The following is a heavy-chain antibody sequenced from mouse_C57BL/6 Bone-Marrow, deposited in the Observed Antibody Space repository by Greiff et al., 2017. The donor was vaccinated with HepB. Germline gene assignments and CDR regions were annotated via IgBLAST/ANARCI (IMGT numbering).Heavy chain of an antibody. J-gene: IGHJ3*01. CDR2: IWSGGST. Sequence: QVQLKQSGPGLVQPSQSLSITCTVSGFSLTSYGVHWVRQSPGKGLEWLGVIWSGGSTDYNAAFISRLSISNDNSKSQVFFKMNSLQADDTAIYYCARRGGSSLAWFAYWGQGTLVTVSA. CDR3: ARRGGSSLAWFAY. CDR1: GFSLTSYG. D-gene: IGHD1-1*01. V-gene: IGHV2-2*01.